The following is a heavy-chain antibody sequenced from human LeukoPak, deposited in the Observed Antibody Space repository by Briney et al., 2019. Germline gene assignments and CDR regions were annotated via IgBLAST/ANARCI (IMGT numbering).Heavy chain of an antibody. CDR3: ARRRLDYDSSGYYYIAWDY. CDR1: GGSFSGYY. V-gene: IGHV4-34*01. CDR2: INHSGST. Sequence: SETLSLTCAVYGGSFSGYYWSWIRQPPGKGLEWIGEINHSGSTYYNPSLKSRVTISVDTSKNQFSLKLSSVTAADTAVYYCARRRLDYDSSGYYYIAWDYWGQGTLVTVSS. J-gene: IGHJ4*02. D-gene: IGHD3-22*01.